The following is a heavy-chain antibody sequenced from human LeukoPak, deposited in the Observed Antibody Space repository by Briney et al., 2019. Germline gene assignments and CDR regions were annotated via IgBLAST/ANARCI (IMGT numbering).Heavy chain of an antibody. CDR3: ARFVVVPAAMGFDY. D-gene: IGHD2-2*01. J-gene: IGHJ4*02. CDR2: IYHSGST. CDR1: GGSFSGYY. V-gene: IGHV4-30-2*01. Sequence: SETLSLTCAVYGGSFSGYYWSWIRQPPGKGLEWIGYIYHSGSTYYNPSLKSRVTISVDRSKNQFSLKLSSVTAADTAVYYCARFVVVPAAMGFDYWGQGTLVTVSS.